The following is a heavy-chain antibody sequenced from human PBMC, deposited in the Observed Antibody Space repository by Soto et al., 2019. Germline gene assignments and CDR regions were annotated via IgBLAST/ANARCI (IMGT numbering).Heavy chain of an antibody. CDR3: ARVRGAEYGGI. CDR2: INHSGST. Sequence: SETLSLTCAVYGGSFSGYYWSWIRQPPGKGLEWIGEINHSGSTNYNPSLKSRVTISVDTSKNQFSLKLSSVTAADTAVYYCARVRGAEYGGIWGQGTMVTVSS. V-gene: IGHV4-34*01. J-gene: IGHJ3*02. D-gene: IGHD3-10*01. CDR1: GGSFSGYY.